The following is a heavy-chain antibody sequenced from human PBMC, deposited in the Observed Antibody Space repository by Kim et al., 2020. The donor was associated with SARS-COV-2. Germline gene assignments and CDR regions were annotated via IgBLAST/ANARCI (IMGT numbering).Heavy chain of an antibody. V-gene: IGHV5-51*01. CDR3: ARQTRFRSSYFDY. D-gene: IGHD6-13*01. Sequence: YSPSFHGQVTTSADKSISTAYRQWSSLKASDTAMYYCARQTRFRSSYFDYWGQGTLVTVSS. J-gene: IGHJ4*02.